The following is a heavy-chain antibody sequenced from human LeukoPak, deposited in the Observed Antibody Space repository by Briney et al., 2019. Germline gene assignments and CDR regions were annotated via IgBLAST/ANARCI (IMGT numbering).Heavy chain of an antibody. V-gene: IGHV1-18*01. D-gene: IGHD6-19*01. CDR3: ARDPDSSGWYGWFDY. CDR2: ISAYNGNT. CDR1: GYTFTSYG. Sequence: AAVKVSCKASGYTFTSYGISWVRQAPGQGLEWMGWISAYNGNTNYAQKLQGRVTMTTDTSTSTAYMELRSLRSDDTAVYYCARDPDSSGWYGWFDYWGQGTLVTVSS. J-gene: IGHJ4*02.